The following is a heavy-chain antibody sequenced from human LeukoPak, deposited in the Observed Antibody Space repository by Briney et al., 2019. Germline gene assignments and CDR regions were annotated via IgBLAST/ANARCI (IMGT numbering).Heavy chain of an antibody. Sequence: PGRSLKLSCAASGFIFSDYDMPWARQAPGKGLEWLAYVSKHGRVDYYADSVKGRFTASRDNSKSTAYLQMNSLTPDDSAVYYCARDLMWLVDYWGQGTLVTVSA. V-gene: IGHV3-30*03. CDR2: VSKHGRVD. CDR3: ARDLMWLVDY. D-gene: IGHD6-19*01. CDR1: GFIFSDYD. J-gene: IGHJ4*02.